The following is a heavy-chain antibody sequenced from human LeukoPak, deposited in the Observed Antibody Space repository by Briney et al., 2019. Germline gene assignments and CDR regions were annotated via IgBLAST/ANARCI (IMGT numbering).Heavy chain of an antibody. V-gene: IGHV3-23*01. D-gene: IGHD4-17*01. J-gene: IGHJ6*03. Sequence: PGGSLTLSCAASGFTFSSYGMSWVRRAPGKGLEWVSAISGSGGSTYYADSVKGRFTISRDNYKNTLYPQMNTLTREDTAVYYCAGTTDYYYMVVWGKGTTVTVSS. CDR2: ISGSGGST. CDR1: GFTFSSYG. CDR3: AGTTDYYYMVV.